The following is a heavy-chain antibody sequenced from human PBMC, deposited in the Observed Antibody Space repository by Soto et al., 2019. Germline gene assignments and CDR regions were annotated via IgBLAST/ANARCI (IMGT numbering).Heavy chain of an antibody. J-gene: IGHJ4*02. D-gene: IGHD3-3*01. CDR2: MYPGGSDT. Sequence: GESLKISCRGSGYDFNTNWFGWVRQLPGRGLEWVGIMYPGGSDTRYNPSLQGHVTLSVDVTVSTAFLRWRSLETSDTGMYFCARLPRDCNKTSCYYADHWGQGTQVTVSS. CDR1: GYDFNTNW. V-gene: IGHV5-51*01. CDR3: ARLPRDCNKTSCYYADH.